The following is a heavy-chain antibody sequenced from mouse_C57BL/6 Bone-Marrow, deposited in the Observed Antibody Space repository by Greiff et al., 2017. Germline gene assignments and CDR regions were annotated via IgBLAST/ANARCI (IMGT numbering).Heavy chain of an antibody. CDR3: ARGGYDGLFDY. D-gene: IGHD2-2*01. V-gene: IGHV3-6*01. CDR2: ISYDGSN. Sequence: EVQLQQSGPGLVKPSQSLSLTCSVAGYSITSGYYWNWIRQFPGNKLEWMGYISYDGSNNYNPSLKNRISITRDTSKNPFFLKLNSVTTEYTATYDCARGGYDGLFDYWGQGTTLTVSS. CDR1: GYSITSGYY. J-gene: IGHJ2*01.